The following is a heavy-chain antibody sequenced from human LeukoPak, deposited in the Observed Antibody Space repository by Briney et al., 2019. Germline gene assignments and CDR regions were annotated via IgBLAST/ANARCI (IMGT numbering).Heavy chain of an antibody. V-gene: IGHV1-69*05. CDR2: IIPIFGTA. CDR3: ARGLPRGSSSYLDY. Sequence: SVKVSCKASGGTFSSYAISWVRQAPGQGLEWMGGIIPIFGTANYAQKFQGRVTITTDESTSTAYMELSSLRSEDTAVYYCARGLPRGSSSYLDYWGQGTLVTVSS. CDR1: GGTFSSYA. J-gene: IGHJ4*02. D-gene: IGHD6-6*01.